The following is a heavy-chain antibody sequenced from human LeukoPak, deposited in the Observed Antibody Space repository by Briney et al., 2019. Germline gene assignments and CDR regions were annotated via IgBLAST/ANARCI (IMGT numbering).Heavy chain of an antibody. CDR3: ARLPYYDFWSGYSSFDY. J-gene: IGHJ4*02. CDR2: IYPGDSDT. V-gene: IGHV5-51*01. CDR1: GYSFTSYW. Sequence: GESLKISCKGSGYSFTSYWIGWVRQMPGKGLEWRGIIYPGDSDTRYSPSFQGQVTISADKSISTAYLQWSSLKASDTAMYYCARLPYYDFWSGYSSFDYWGQGTLVTVSS. D-gene: IGHD3-3*01.